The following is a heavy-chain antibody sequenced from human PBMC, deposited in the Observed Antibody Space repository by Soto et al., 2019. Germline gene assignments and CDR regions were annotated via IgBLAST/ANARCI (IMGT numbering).Heavy chain of an antibody. J-gene: IGHJ1*01. D-gene: IGHD6-19*01. CDR3: ARSSVAGAGYFQH. CDR1: GGSISSSSYY. V-gene: IGHV4-39*07. CDR2: IYYSGST. Sequence: SETLSLTCTVSGGSISSSSYYWGWIRQPPGKGLEWIGSIYYSGSTYYNPSLRSRVTISADTSKNQFSLKLSSVTVADTAVYYCARSSVAGAGYFQHWGQGTQVTVSS.